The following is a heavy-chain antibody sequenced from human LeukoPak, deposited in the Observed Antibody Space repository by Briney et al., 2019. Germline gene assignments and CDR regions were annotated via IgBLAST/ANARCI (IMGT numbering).Heavy chain of an antibody. D-gene: IGHD4-17*01. CDR3: ARAPFPTTDAFDY. V-gene: IGHV3-53*01. CDR1: GFTVSRNY. CDR2: IYTGGSA. Sequence: GGSLRLSCAASGFTVSRNYVTWVRQAPGKGLEWVSVIYTGGSAYYADSVKGRFTISRDSSKNTLYLQMNSLRAEDTAVYYCARAPFPTTDAFDYWGQGTLVTVSS. J-gene: IGHJ4*02.